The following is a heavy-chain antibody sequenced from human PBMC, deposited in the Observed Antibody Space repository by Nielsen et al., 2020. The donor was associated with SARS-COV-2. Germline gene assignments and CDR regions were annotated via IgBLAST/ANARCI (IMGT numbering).Heavy chain of an antibody. D-gene: IGHD2-2*01. CDR2: IRQDGSEN. Sequence: GGSLRLSCAASGFNFSGCWMSWVRQAPGKGLEWVANIRQDGSENYYVDSLKGRISISRDNAKNSMYLQMNSLRDEDTAVYYCAKELSTSYCSDATCLNSFDPWGQGTLVTVPS. CDR3: AKELSTSYCSDATCLNSFDP. V-gene: IGHV3-7*04. CDR1: GFNFSGCW. J-gene: IGHJ5*02.